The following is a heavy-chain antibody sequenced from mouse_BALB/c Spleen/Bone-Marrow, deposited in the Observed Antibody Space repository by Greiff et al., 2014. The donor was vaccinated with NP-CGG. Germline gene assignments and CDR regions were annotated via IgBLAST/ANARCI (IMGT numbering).Heavy chain of an antibody. D-gene: IGHD1-1*01. Sequence: VQRVESGPGLVAPSQNLSITCTVSGFSLTNYDVHWVRQPPGKGLEWLGLIWSGGNTNYNSALMSRLSISKDNSKSQVFLKMNSLQTDDTAIYFCARENYGSYYYATDYWGQGTSVTVSS. CDR2: IWSGGNT. V-gene: IGHV2-9*02. CDR3: ARENYGSYYYATDY. CDR1: GFSLTNYD. J-gene: IGHJ4*01.